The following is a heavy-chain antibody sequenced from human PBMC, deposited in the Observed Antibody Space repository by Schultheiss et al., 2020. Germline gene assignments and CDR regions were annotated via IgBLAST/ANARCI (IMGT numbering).Heavy chain of an antibody. D-gene: IGHD3-3*01. CDR1: GGSISSGSYY. J-gene: IGHJ6*02. Sequence: SETLSLTCTVSGGSISSGSYYWSWIRQPAGKGLEWIGRIYTSGSTNYNPSLKSRVTISVDTSKNQFSLKLSSVTAADTAVYYCASDDFWSGYRFYGMDVWGQGTTVTVS. CDR2: IYTSGST. V-gene: IGHV4-61*02. CDR3: ASDDFWSGYRFYGMDV.